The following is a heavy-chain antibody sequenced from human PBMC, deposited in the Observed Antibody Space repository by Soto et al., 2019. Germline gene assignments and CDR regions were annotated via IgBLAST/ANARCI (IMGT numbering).Heavy chain of an antibody. V-gene: IGHV3-23*01. J-gene: IGHJ4*02. CDR3: AKDHPTYAGDHRGQH. CDR2: ISGSGGST. CDR1: GFTFSSYA. D-gene: IGHD3-10*01. Sequence: GGSLTLSCAASGFTFSSYAMSWVRQAPGKGLEWVSAISGSGGSTYYEASVKGRFTISRDNSKNTLYLKMNSLRAEDTAVYYCAKDHPTYAGDHRGQHWGQGTLVTVTS.